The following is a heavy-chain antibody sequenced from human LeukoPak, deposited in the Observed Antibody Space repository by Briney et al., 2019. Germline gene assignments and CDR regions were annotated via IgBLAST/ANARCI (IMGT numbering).Heavy chain of an antibody. V-gene: IGHV1-8*02. D-gene: IGHD1-1*01. CDR2: MNPNSGNT. Sequence: ASVKVSCKASGYTFTSYDINWVRQATGQGLEWMGWMNPNSGNTGYAQKFQGRVTMTRDTSTSTVHVELSSLRSEDTAVYYCARDGQEYDTGFFDYWGQGTLVTVSS. CDR3: ARDGQEYDTGFFDY. J-gene: IGHJ4*02. CDR1: GYTFTSYD.